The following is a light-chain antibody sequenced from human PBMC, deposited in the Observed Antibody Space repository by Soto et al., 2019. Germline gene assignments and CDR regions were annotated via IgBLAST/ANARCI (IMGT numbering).Light chain of an antibody. Sequence: QPVLTQPPSASGTPGQRVTMSCSGSSSNIGSNTVNWYQQFPGTAPNLLIYRNNQRPPAVPDRFSGSKSGTSASLAISGLQSEDEADYYCAAWDDSLNGVVFGGGTQLTVL. J-gene: IGLJ2*01. CDR1: SSNIGSNT. CDR2: RNN. V-gene: IGLV1-44*01. CDR3: AAWDDSLNGVV.